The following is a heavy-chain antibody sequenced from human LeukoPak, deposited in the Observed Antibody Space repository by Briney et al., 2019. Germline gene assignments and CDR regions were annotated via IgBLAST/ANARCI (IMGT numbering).Heavy chain of an antibody. J-gene: IGHJ4*02. CDR2: INKKGGT. CDR3: AREHKSYGDYPYYFDS. V-gene: IGHV4-30-4*01. CDR1: SDSISSGDYY. D-gene: IGHD4-17*01. Sequence: SQTLSLTCTVSSDSISSGDYYWSWIRQPAGKGLEFIGYINKKGGTFYNPPLKSRVSISIDTSKNQFSLKLTSVTAADTAVYFCAREHKSYGDYPYYFDSWGQGTLVAVSS.